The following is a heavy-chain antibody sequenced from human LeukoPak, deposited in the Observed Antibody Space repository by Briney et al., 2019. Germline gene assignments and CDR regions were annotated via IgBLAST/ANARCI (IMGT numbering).Heavy chain of an antibody. CDR2: ISWNSGSI. Sequence: GRSLRLSCAASGFTFDDYAMHWVRQAPGKGLEWVSGISWNSGSIGYADSVKGRFTISRDNAKNPLYLQMNSLRAEDTALYYCAKDRGLRNQWLQLTHDYWGQGTLVSVSS. V-gene: IGHV3-9*01. CDR3: AKDRGLRNQWLQLTHDY. J-gene: IGHJ4*02. D-gene: IGHD5-24*01. CDR1: GFTFDDYA.